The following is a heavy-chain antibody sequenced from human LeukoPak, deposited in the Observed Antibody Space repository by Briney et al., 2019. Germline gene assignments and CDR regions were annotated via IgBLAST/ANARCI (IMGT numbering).Heavy chain of an antibody. CDR2: ISDDVGHK. V-gene: IGHV3-30*03. J-gene: IGHJ6*02. CDR1: GFTFSSYS. CDR3: ARGWAVYYYNMDV. D-gene: IGHD5-24*01. Sequence: GSLRLSCAASGFTFSSYSMNWVRQAPGKGLEWVALISDDVGHKFYADSVRGRFTISRDNSKNTLYLQMSSLRADDTAVYYCARGWAVYYYNMDVWGQGTTVIVSS.